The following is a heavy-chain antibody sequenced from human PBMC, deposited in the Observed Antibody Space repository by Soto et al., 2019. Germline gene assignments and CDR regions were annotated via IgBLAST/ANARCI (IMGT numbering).Heavy chain of an antibody. J-gene: IGHJ4*02. Sequence: PSETLSLTCAVSGGSITSGGYSWGWIRQPPGQCLEWIGYMYHSGNTYYNPSLKGRVTISLDHSRNQFSLRLNSVTAADTAAYFCARSEGEVVAVAVRFDHWGQGTLVRVSS. V-gene: IGHV4-30-2*01. CDR2: MYHSGNT. CDR3: ARSEGEVVAVAVRFDH. CDR1: GGSITSGGYS. D-gene: IGHD2-15*01.